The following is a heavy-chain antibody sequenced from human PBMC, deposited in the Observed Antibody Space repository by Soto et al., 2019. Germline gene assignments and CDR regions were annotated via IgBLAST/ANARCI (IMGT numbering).Heavy chain of an antibody. CDR3: ARSDGLDY. CDR2: INHSGST. Sequence: PSETLSLTCAVYGGSFSGYYWSWIRQPPEKGLEWIGEINHSGSTNYNPSLKSRVTISVDTSKNQFSLKLSSVTAADTAVYYCARSDGLDYWGQGTLVTVSS. J-gene: IGHJ4*02. CDR1: GGSFSGYY. V-gene: IGHV4-34*01.